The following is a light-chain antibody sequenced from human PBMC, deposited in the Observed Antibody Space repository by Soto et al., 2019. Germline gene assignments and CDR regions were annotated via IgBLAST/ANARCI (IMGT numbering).Light chain of an antibody. V-gene: IGLV1-44*01. CDR1: SSNIGSNA. J-gene: IGLJ2*01. Sequence: QSVLTQPPSASGTPGQRVTISCSGSSSNIGSNAVNWYQQLPGAAPKVLIYSNNQRPSGVPDRFSGSKSGTSASLAISGLQSEDEADYYCAAWDDSLNVVVLGGGTKLTVL. CDR2: SNN. CDR3: AAWDDSLNVVV.